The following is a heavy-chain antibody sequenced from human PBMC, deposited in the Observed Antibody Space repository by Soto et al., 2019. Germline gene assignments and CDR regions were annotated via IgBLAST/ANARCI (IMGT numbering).Heavy chain of an antibody. CDR2: IDPSDSYT. Sequence: PGESLKISCKGSGYSFTSYWISWVRQMPGKGLEWMGRIDPSDSYTNYSPSFQGHVTISADKSISTAYLQWSSLKASDTAMYYCARVYEGDYDYYYYGMDVWGQGTTVTVSS. V-gene: IGHV5-10-1*01. D-gene: IGHD4-17*01. CDR1: GYSFTSYW. CDR3: ARVYEGDYDYYYYGMDV. J-gene: IGHJ6*02.